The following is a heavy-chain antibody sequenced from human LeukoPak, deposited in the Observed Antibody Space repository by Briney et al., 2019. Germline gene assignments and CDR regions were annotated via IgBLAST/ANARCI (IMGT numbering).Heavy chain of an antibody. J-gene: IGHJ4*02. CDR3: ARVKSIAARPVSYFDY. CDR1: GFTFSDYY. V-gene: IGHV3-11*01. D-gene: IGHD6-6*01. CDR2: ISSSGSTI. Sequence: PGGSLRLSCAASGFTFSDYYMSWIRQAPGKGLEWVSYISSSGSTIYYADSVKGRFTISRDNAKNSLYLQMNSLRAEDTAVYYCARVKSIAARPVSYFDYWGQGTLVTVSS.